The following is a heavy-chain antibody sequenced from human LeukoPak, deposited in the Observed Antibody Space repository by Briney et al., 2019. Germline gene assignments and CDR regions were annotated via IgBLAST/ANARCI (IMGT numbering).Heavy chain of an antibody. D-gene: IGHD4-23*01. CDR2: MNPNSGNT. J-gene: IGHJ4*02. Sequence: GASVKVSCKASGYTFTSYDINWVRQATGQGLEWMGWMNPNSGNTGYAQKFQGRVTITADKSTSTAYMELSSLRSEDTAVYYCARDSDGGNPFLGYWGQGTLVTVSS. CDR3: ARDSDGGNPFLGY. CDR1: GYTFTSYD. V-gene: IGHV1-8*03.